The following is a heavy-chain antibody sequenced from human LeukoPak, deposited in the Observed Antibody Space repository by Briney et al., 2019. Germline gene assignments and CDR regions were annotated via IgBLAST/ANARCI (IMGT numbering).Heavy chain of an antibody. CDR2: IIPIFGTA. D-gene: IGHD3-9*01. J-gene: IGHJ4*02. CDR1: GGTFINYA. Sequence: AVKVSFLASGGTFINYAISWVRQAPGGGVEWMGRIIPIFGTANYVQKFQGRVTITADASTSTPDMELSSLRSEDTAVYYCARGGYYDILTGYPHPFYYWGQGTLVTVSS. CDR3: ARGGYYDILTGYPHPFYY. V-gene: IGHV1-69*13.